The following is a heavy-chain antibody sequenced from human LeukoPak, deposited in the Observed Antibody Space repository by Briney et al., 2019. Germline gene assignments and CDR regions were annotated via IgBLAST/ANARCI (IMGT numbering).Heavy chain of an antibody. D-gene: IGHD3-10*01. CDR3: AKLKRVGIAPFDD. CDR1: GFTFSHFA. Sequence: GSLRLSCAASGFTFSHFAMSWVRQAPGKGLHWVSTISGSGNKTYDADSVKGRFTISRDNSKNTLYLQMTGLRAEDTAVYYCAKLKRVGIAPFDDWGQGTLVTVSS. CDR2: ISGSGNKT. V-gene: IGHV3-23*01. J-gene: IGHJ4*02.